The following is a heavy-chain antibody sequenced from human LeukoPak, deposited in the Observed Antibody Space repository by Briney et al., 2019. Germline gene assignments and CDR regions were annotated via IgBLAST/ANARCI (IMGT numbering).Heavy chain of an antibody. J-gene: IGHJ4*02. Sequence: HPGGSLRLSCAASGFTFSDYWMHWVRQAPGKGLVWVSRISSDGSRVTYADSVKGRFTISRDNAKNTLYLQMNSLRAEDTAVYYCARRGAGTGATDYWGQGTLVTVSS. CDR2: ISSDGSRV. V-gene: IGHV3-74*01. CDR3: ARRGAGTGATDY. CDR1: GFTFSDYW. D-gene: IGHD1-1*01.